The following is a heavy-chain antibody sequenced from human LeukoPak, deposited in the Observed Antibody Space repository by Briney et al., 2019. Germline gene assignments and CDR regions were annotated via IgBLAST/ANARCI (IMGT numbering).Heavy chain of an antibody. Sequence: SETLSLTCAVSSYSITSGYYWGWIRQPPGKGLEWIGSIYHSGSTYYNPSLKSRVTISVDTSKNQFSLKLSSVTAADTAMYYCASLLLGYCSSSSCSQEYYFDSWGRGTLVTVSS. V-gene: IGHV4-38-2*01. J-gene: IGHJ4*02. CDR1: SYSITSGYY. CDR2: IYHSGST. CDR3: ASLLLGYCSSSSCSQEYYFDS. D-gene: IGHD2-2*01.